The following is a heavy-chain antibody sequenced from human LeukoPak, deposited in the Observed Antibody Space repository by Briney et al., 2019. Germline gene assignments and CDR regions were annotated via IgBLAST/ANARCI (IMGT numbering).Heavy chain of an antibody. CDR3: AKGGSFYYYDSSSFDY. CDR1: GFTFSSYW. CDR2: IKQDGSEK. J-gene: IGHJ4*02. V-gene: IGHV3-7*03. Sequence: GGSLRLSCAASGFTFSSYWMGWVRQAPGKGLEWVANIKQDGSEKYYVDSVKGRFTISRDNSKNSLYLQMNSLRTEDTALYYCAKGGSFYYYDSSSFDYWGQGTLVTVSS. D-gene: IGHD3-22*01.